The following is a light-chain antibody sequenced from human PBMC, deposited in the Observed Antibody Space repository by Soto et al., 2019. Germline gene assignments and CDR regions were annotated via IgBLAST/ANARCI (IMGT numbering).Light chain of an antibody. V-gene: IGLV2-14*03. Sequence: QSVLTQPASVSGSPGQSITISCTGTSSYVGVYYYVSWFQQHPGKAPKLMIYDVTKRPSGVSNRFSCSMSCNTASRPISGLQAEDDAHYDCCSYTSSNTREMVFGGGTKLTVL. CDR3: CSYTSSNTREMV. J-gene: IGLJ2*01. CDR1: SSYVGVYYY. CDR2: DVT.